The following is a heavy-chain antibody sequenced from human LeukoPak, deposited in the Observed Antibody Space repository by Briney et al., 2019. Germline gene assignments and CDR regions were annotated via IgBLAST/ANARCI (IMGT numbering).Heavy chain of an antibody. CDR3: ARIRRITMVRGVPRAFDI. Sequence: SETLSLTCAVYGGSFSGYYWSWIRQPPGKGLEWIGEINHSGSTNYNPSLKSRVTISVDTSKNQFSLKLSSVTAADTAVYYCARIRRITMVRGVPRAFDIWGQGTMVTVSS. CDR2: INHSGST. CDR1: GGSFSGYY. D-gene: IGHD3-10*01. J-gene: IGHJ3*02. V-gene: IGHV4-34*01.